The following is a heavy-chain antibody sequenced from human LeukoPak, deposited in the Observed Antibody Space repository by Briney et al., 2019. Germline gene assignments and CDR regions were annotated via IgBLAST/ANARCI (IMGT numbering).Heavy chain of an antibody. CDR2: ISAYNGNT. Sequence: GASVKVSCKASGYTFTSYGISWVREAPGQGLEWIGWISAYNGNTNYAQKLQSRVTMTTDTSTSTAYMEQWTLSSYDTAVYYCASGGILPGYYNVGAFDIWDQGTMVTVSS. CDR1: GYTFTSYG. CDR3: ASGGILPGYYNVGAFDI. D-gene: IGHD3-9*01. V-gene: IGHV1-18*01. J-gene: IGHJ3*02.